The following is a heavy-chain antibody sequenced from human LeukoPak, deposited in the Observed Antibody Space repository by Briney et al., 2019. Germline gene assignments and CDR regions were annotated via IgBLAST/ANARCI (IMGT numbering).Heavy chain of an antibody. CDR3: AREPRQKNYDILTGYTIYYYYYMDA. V-gene: IGHV3-7*01. J-gene: IGHJ6*03. D-gene: IGHD3-9*01. CDR1: GFTFSSYW. CDR2: IKQDGSEK. Sequence: PGGSLRLSCAASGFTFSSYWMSWVRQAPGKGLEWVANIKQDGSEKYYVDSVKGRFTISRDNAKNSLYLQMNSLRAEDTAVYYCAREPRQKNYDILTGYTIYYYYYMDAWGKGTTVTVSS.